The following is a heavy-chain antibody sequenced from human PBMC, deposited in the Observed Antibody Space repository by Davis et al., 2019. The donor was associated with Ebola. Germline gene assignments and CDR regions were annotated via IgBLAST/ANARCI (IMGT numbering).Heavy chain of an antibody. CDR1: GFTFTSYT. CDR3: ARGRFYCSSSNCFWFDH. CDR2: INVAGVTT. V-gene: IGHV3-21*01. J-gene: IGHJ5*02. Sequence: GESLKISCAASGFTFTSYTMTWVRQAPGKGLEWVSSINVAGVTTTYADSVKGRFTISRDNAKNSLYLQMNSLGAEDTAVYYCARGRFYCSSSNCFWFDHWGQGTVVTVSS. D-gene: IGHD2-2*01.